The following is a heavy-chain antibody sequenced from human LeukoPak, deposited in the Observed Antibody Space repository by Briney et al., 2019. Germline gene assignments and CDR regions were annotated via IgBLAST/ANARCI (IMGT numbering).Heavy chain of an antibody. CDR3: ARETPEYD. V-gene: IGHV3-66*01. Sequence: GGSLRLSCAASGFIVSSNYMSWVRQAPGKGLEWVSVIYSGGSTYYADSVKGRLTISRDNAKNSLYLQMNSLRDEDTAVYYCARETPEYDWGQGTLVTVSS. CDR1: GFIVSSNY. D-gene: IGHD1-14*01. CDR2: IYSGGST. J-gene: IGHJ1*01.